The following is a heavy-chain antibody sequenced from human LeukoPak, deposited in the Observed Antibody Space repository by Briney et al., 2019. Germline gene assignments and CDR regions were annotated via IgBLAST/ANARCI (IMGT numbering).Heavy chain of an antibody. CDR1: GYTLTELS. CDR3: ARDRGRDYYDSSGRAVDY. CDR2: FDPEDGET. Sequence: ASVKVSCKVSGYTLTELSMHWVRQAPGKGLEWMGGFDPEDGETIYAQKFQGRVTMTEDTSTDTAYMELSSLRSDDTAVYYCARDRGRDYYDSSGRAVDYWGQGTLVTVSS. D-gene: IGHD3-22*01. J-gene: IGHJ4*02. V-gene: IGHV1-24*01.